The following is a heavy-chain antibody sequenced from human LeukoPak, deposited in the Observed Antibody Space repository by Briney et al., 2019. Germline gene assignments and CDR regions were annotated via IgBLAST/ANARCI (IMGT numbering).Heavy chain of an antibody. CDR1: GGSISSYY. V-gene: IGHV4-59*08. J-gene: IGHJ3*02. D-gene: IGHD4-23*01. Sequence: SETLSLTCTVSGGSISSYYWSWIRQPPGKGLEWIGYIYYSGSTNYNPSLKSRVTISVDTSENQFSLKLSSVTAADTAVYYCARHRLRWYLDIWGQGTMVTVSS. CDR2: IYYSGST. CDR3: ARHRLRWYLDI.